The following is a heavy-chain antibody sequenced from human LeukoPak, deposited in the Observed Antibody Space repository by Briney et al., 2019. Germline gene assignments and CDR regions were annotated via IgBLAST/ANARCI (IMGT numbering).Heavy chain of an antibody. D-gene: IGHD3-22*01. CDR3: ARLTYYYDSSGYFFDY. CDR2: ISSSGSTI. V-gene: IGHV3-48*03. CDR1: GFTFSSYE. J-gene: IGHJ4*02. Sequence: PGGSLRLSCAASGFTFSSYEMNWVRQAPGKGLEWVSYISSSGSTIYYADSVKGRFTISRDNAKNSLYLQMNSLRAEDTAVYYCARLTYYYDSSGYFFDYWGQGTLVTVSS.